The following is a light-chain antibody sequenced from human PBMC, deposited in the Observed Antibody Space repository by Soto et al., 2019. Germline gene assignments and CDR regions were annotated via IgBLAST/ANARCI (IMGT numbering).Light chain of an antibody. CDR3: MQGVETPFT. V-gene: IGKV2-28*01. Sequence: DIVMTQSPLSLPVTPGEAASISCRSSESLLFTNGYNYLDWYVQKPGQSPQLLIYLGSHRAPGVPDRFSGSGSGTDFTLKISRVEAEDVGFYYCMQGVETPFTFGPGTKVHIK. CDR1: ESLLFTNGYNY. J-gene: IGKJ3*01. CDR2: LGS.